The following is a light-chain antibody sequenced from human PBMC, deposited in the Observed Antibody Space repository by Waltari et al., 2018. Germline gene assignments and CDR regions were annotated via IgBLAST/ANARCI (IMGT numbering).Light chain of an antibody. CDR1: SLRNYY. V-gene: IGLV3-19*01. CDR2: GKN. J-gene: IGLJ1*01. Sequence: SSELTQDPAVSVALGQTVRITCQGDSLRNYYANGYRQKPGQAPLLVMYGKNNRPAAIPDRVSGSYSGDTASLTSTGAQAEDEADYYCNSRDSNGNPFVFGPATKVTVL. CDR3: NSRDSNGNPFV.